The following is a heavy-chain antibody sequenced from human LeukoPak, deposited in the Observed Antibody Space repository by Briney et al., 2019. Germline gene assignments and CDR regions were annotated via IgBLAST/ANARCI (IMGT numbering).Heavy chain of an antibody. CDR3: ARGRDLYDSSGYYSETTTYYYYYYMDV. V-gene: IGHV3-53*01. J-gene: IGHJ6*03. CDR1: GFTVSSNY. CDR2: IYSGGST. Sequence: GGSLRLSCAASGFTVSSNYMSWVRQAPGKGLEWVSVIYSGGSTYYADSVKGRFTISRDNSKNTPYLQMNSLRAEDTAVYYCARGRDLYDSSGYYSETTTYYYYYYMDVWGKGTTVTVSS. D-gene: IGHD3-22*01.